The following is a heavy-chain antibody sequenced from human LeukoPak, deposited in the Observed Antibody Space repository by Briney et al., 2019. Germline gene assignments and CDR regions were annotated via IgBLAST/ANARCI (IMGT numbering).Heavy chain of an antibody. CDR1: GGSISSYY. CDR3: ARHEREWLVDH. J-gene: IGHJ4*02. Sequence: PSETLSLTCTVSGGSISSYYWSWIRQPPGKGLEWIGYIYYSGSTNYNPSLKSRVTISVDTSKNQFSLKLSSVTAADTAVYYCARHEREWLVDHWGQGTLVTVSS. CDR2: IYYSGST. V-gene: IGHV4-59*08. D-gene: IGHD6-19*01.